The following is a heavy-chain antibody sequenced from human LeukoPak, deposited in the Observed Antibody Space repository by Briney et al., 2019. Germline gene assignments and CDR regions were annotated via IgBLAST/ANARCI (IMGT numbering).Heavy chain of an antibody. CDR2: IFYSGST. Sequence: SETLSLTCTLSGGSISTCYWSWIRQPPGKGLEWIGDIFYSGSTNYNPSLTSRVTISVDTSKNQFSLKLSSVTAADTAVYYCARSIAALDYWGQGTLVTVSS. J-gene: IGHJ4*02. V-gene: IGHV4-59*08. D-gene: IGHD6-25*01. CDR3: ARSIAALDY. CDR1: GGSISTCY.